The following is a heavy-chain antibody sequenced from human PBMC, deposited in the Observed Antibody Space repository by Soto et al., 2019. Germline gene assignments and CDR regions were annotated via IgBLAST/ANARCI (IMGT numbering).Heavy chain of an antibody. V-gene: IGHV3-33*06. Sequence: GGSLRLSCAASGFTFSSYGMHWVRQAPGKGLEWVAVIWYDGSNKCYAGAVKGRFTISRDNSKNRLYLQLNSLRAEDTAIYFCAKAPTRVGYSSAEYYYYGMDVWGQGTTVTVP. J-gene: IGHJ6*02. D-gene: IGHD2-15*01. CDR1: GFTFSSYG. CDR2: IWYDGSNK. CDR3: AKAPTRVGYSSAEYYYYGMDV.